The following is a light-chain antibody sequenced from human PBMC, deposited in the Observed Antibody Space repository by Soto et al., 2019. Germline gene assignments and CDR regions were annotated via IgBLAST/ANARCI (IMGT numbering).Light chain of an antibody. CDR1: RIGTNA. V-gene: IGLV3-21*03. Sequence: SSELTQPPSVSVAPEKTATITCGGARIGTNAVHWYQQKPGQAPLLVVYYDSDRPSGIPERISGSTSGNTATLTISRVEAGDEADYYCQLWDSSIDQGVFGGGTKLTVL. CDR2: YDS. CDR3: QLWDSSIDQGV. J-gene: IGLJ3*02.